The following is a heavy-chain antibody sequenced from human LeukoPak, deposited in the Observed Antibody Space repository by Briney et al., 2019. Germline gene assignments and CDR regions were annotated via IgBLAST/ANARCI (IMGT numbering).Heavy chain of an antibody. CDR3: ARGGQQWLVYDAFDI. V-gene: IGHV3-30-3*01. J-gene: IGHJ3*02. CDR1: GFTVSTNY. CDR2: ISYDGSNK. Sequence: GGSLRLSCAASGFTVSTNYMHWVRQAPGKGLEWVAVISYDGSNKYYADSVKGRFTISRDNSKNTLYLQMNSLRAEDTAVYYCARGGQQWLVYDAFDIWGQGTMVTVSS. D-gene: IGHD6-19*01.